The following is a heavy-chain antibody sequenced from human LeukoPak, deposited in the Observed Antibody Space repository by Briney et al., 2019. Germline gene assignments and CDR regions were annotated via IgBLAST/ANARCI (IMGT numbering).Heavy chain of an antibody. J-gene: IGHJ4*02. CDR1: GFTFGDYA. V-gene: IGHV3-30*02. D-gene: IGHD3-22*01. CDR2: IRSDGSNK. Sequence: PGGSLRLSCTASGFTFGDYAMSWFRQAPGKGLEWMAFIRSDGSNKYYADSVKGRFTISRDNSKNTLFLQMNSLRAEDTAVYYCARESESYDSSGSTFNYWGQGTLVTVSS. CDR3: ARESESYDSSGSTFNY.